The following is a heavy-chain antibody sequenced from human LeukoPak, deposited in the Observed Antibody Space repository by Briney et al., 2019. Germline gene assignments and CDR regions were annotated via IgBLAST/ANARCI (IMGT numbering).Heavy chain of an antibody. CDR1: GFTFDDYA. CDR3: AKAHSSGWYFDY. CDR2: ISGDGGST. D-gene: IGHD6-19*01. V-gene: IGHV3-43*02. J-gene: IGHJ4*02. Sequence: PGGSLRRSCAASGFTFDDYAMHWGRQAPGKGLEWVSLISGDGGSTYYADSVKGRFTISRDNSKNSLYLQMNSLRTEDTALYYCAKAHSSGWYFDYWGQGTLVTVSS.